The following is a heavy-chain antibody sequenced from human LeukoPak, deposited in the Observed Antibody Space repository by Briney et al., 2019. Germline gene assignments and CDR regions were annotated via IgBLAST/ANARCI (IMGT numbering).Heavy chain of an antibody. D-gene: IGHD5-18*01. CDR1: GGSFSGYY. V-gene: IGHV4-34*01. CDR2: INHSGST. J-gene: IGHJ5*02. Sequence: SETLSLTCAVYGGSFSGYYWSWIRQPPGKGLEWIGEINHSGSTNYNPSLKSRVTISVDTSKNQFSLKLSSVTAADTAVYYCARGQLWLPTGWLDPRGQGTLVTVSS. CDR3: ARGQLWLPTGWLDP.